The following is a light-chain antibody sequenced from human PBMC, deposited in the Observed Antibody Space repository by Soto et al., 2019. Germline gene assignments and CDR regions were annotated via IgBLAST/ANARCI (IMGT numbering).Light chain of an antibody. V-gene: IGKV1-39*01. J-gene: IGKJ1*01. Sequence: DIQMTQYPSSPSSSLEDRVIITCRASQSISKHLNWYQQKPGKAPKLLIFAASSLQSGVPSRFSGSRSGPDFTLTISSLQHEDFATYYCQQSYSSTPTFGQGTKVDIK. CDR3: QQSYSSTPT. CDR1: QSISKH. CDR2: AAS.